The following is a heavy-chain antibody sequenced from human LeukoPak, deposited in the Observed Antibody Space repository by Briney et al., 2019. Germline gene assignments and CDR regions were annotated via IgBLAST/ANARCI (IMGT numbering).Heavy chain of an antibody. D-gene: IGHD3-3*01. J-gene: IGHJ5*01. V-gene: IGHV4-34*01. CDR2: INHSGST. CDR3: TRGKPETVFVS. Sequence: PSETLSLTCSVCGGSFSGYCWSWIRQPPGKGGEWIGEINHSGSTNYTPSLKTRVTISLDSSKDQFSLKLPSVTAADTAVYYCTRGKPETVFVSWGRGTLVTVSS. CDR1: GGSFSGYC.